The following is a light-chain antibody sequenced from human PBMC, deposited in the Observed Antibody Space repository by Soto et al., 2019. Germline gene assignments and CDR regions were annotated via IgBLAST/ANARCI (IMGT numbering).Light chain of an antibody. Sequence: EIVLTQSPATLSLSPGERATLSCRASHSVSSNLAWYQQKPGQAPRLLIYDASNRATGIPVRFSGSGSGTDFTLTISRLEPEDFAVYYCQQRRDWPLTFGGGTKVELQ. CDR3: QQRRDWPLT. CDR2: DAS. V-gene: IGKV3-11*01. CDR1: HSVSSN. J-gene: IGKJ4*01.